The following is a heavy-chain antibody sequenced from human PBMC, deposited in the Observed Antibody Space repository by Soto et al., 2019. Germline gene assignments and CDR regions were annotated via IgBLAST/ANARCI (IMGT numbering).Heavy chain of an antibody. CDR1: GYSFTTYW. J-gene: IGHJ6*02. V-gene: IGHV5-51*01. D-gene: IGHD6-19*01. CDR3: ARQGAVAGTPYYYCYGMDV. Sequence: GEALKISCKGSGYSFTTYWIGWVRQMPGKGLEWMGIICPGDSDTRYSPSFQGQVTISADKSISTAYLQWSSLKASDTAMYYCARQGAVAGTPYYYCYGMDVWGQGTTVTVSS. CDR2: ICPGDSDT.